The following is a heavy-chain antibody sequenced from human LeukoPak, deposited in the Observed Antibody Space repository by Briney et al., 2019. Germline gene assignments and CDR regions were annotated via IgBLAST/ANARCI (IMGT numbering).Heavy chain of an antibody. V-gene: IGHV4-30-4*01. Sequence: SETLSLTCTVSGGSIFSGDYYWNWIRQPPGKGLEWIGYIYYNGITYYNPSLESRVTISVDTSKNQFSLRLSSVTAADTAVYYCARGDYNDGAGYLDHWGQGTLVPVSS. J-gene: IGHJ5*02. CDR3: ARGDYNDGAGYLDH. CDR1: GGSIFSGDYY. D-gene: IGHD3-22*01. CDR2: IYYNGIT.